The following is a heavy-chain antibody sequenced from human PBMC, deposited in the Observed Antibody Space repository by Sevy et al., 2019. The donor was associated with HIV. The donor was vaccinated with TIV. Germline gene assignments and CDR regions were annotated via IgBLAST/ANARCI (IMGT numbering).Heavy chain of an antibody. D-gene: IGHD6-19*01. CDR1: GFTFSSYS. CDR3: ARVPPHSSGWVGGHFQH. J-gene: IGHJ1*01. Sequence: GGSLRLSCAASGFTFSSYSMNWVRQAPGKGLEWVSYISSSSSTIYYADSVKGRFTISRDNAKNSLYLQMNSLRDEDTAVYYCARVPPHSSGWVGGHFQHWGQGTLVTVSS. CDR2: ISSSSSTI. V-gene: IGHV3-48*02.